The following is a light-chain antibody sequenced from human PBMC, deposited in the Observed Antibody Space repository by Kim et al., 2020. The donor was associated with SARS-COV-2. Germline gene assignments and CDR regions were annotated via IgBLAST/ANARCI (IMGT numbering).Light chain of an antibody. CDR3: GTWDSSLSAGV. V-gene: IGLV1-51*01. Sequence: GQKATISCPGSSSNVENNDISWYQQLPGTAPKLLIYDNNKRPSGIPDRSSGSKSGTSATLGITGLQTGDEADYYCGTWDSSLSAGVFGGGTQLTVL. CDR1: SSNVENND. J-gene: IGLJ3*02. CDR2: DNN.